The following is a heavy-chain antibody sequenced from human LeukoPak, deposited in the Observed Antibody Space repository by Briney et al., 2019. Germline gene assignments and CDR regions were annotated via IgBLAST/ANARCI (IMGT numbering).Heavy chain of an antibody. CDR1: GGSISSYY. J-gene: IGHJ4*02. Sequence: SETLSLTCTVSGGSISSYYWSWIRQPAGKGLEWIGRIYTSGSTNYNPSLKSRVTMSVDTSKSQFSLKLSSVTAADTAVYYCARATYYYDSSGYYYGYYFDYWGQGTLVTVSS. D-gene: IGHD3-22*01. CDR2: IYTSGST. CDR3: ARATYYYDSSGYYYGYYFDY. V-gene: IGHV4-4*07.